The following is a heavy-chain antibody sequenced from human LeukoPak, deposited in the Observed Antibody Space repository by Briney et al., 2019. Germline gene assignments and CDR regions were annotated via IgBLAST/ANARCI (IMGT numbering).Heavy chain of an antibody. CDR3: ARDITMIVVVTSYFDY. J-gene: IGHJ4*02. Sequence: PGGSLRLSCAASGFTFSSYSMNWVRQAPGKGLDWVSSISSSSSYIYYADSVKGRFTISRDNAKNSLYLQMNSLRAEDTAVYYCARDITMIVVVTSYFDYWGQGTLVTVSS. D-gene: IGHD3-22*01. CDR2: ISSSSSYI. V-gene: IGHV3-21*01. CDR1: GFTFSSYS.